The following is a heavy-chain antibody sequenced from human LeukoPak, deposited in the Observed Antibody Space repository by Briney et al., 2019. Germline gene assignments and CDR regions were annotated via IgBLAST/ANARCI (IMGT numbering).Heavy chain of an antibody. CDR3: ARPPGPMVRGIIGY. J-gene: IGHJ4*02. D-gene: IGHD3-10*01. Sequence: PGGSLRLSCAASGFPFSSHWMHWVRQAPGKGLVWVSLINSDGSTTNYADSVKGRFTISRDNAKNTLYLQMNSLRAEDTAVYYCARPPGPMVRGIIGYWGQGTLVTVSS. CDR1: GFPFSSHW. V-gene: IGHV3-74*01. CDR2: INSDGSTT.